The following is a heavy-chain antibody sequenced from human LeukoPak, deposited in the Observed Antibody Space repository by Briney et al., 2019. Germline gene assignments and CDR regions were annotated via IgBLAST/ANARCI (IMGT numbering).Heavy chain of an antibody. D-gene: IGHD3-3*02. V-gene: IGHV1-46*01. CDR2: INPSGGST. CDR3: ARAGIFGVVIIVHWSDP. J-gene: IGHJ5*02. Sequence: ASVKVSCKASGYTFTSYYMHWVRQAPGQGLQWMGIINPSGGSTSYAQKFQGRVTMTRDTSTSTVYMELSSLRSEDTAVYYCARAGIFGVVIIVHWSDPWGQGTLVTVSS. CDR1: GYTFTSYY.